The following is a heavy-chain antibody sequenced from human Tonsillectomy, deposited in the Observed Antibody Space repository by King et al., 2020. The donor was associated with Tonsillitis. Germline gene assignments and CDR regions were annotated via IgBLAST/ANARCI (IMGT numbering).Heavy chain of an antibody. CDR2: ISSIGGTI. D-gene: IGHD2-2*01. CDR1: GFTFSDYY. CDR3: ARDYCSSTSCSRPYYYYYGMDV. J-gene: IGHJ6*02. V-gene: IGHV3-11*01. Sequence: VQLVESGGGVVKPGGSLRRSCAASGFTFSDYYMSWIRQAPGKGLEWGSYISSIGGTIYYADFLKGRFTISRDNAKNSLYLQMKSLRAEDTAVYYCARDYCSSTSCSRPYYYYYGMDVWGQGTTVTVSS.